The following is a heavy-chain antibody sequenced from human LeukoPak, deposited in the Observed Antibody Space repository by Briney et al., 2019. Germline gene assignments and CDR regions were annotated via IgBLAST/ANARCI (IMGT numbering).Heavy chain of an antibody. V-gene: IGHV4-59*06. D-gene: IGHD2-15*01. J-gene: IGHJ3*02. CDR3: ARGREVEVPLDAFDI. CDR1: GGSISSYY. CDR2: IYYSGST. Sequence: SETLSLTCTVSGGSISSYYWSWIRQPPGKGMEWIGYIYYSGSTYYNPSLKSRVTISVDTSKNQFSLKLSSVTAADTAVYYCARGREVEVPLDAFDIWGQGTMVTVSS.